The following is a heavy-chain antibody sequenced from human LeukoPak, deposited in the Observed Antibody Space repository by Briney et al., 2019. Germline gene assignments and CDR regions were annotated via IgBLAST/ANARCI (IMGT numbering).Heavy chain of an antibody. Sequence: SETLSLTCAVYGGSFSGYYWSWIRQPPGKGLEWIGEINHSGSTNYNPSLKSRVTMSVDTSKNQFSLKLSSVTAADTAVYYCARDHPPYCSGGSCHLGYWGQGTLVTVSS. D-gene: IGHD2-15*01. J-gene: IGHJ4*02. V-gene: IGHV4-34*01. CDR1: GGSFSGYY. CDR2: INHSGST. CDR3: ARDHPPYCSGGSCHLGY.